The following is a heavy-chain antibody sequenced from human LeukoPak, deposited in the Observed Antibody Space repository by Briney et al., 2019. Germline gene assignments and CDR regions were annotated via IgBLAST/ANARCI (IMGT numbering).Heavy chain of an antibody. J-gene: IGHJ4*02. Sequence: TGGSLRLSCADSGFSFCDYAMQWVPQAPGDGGEWGSGIICSSDTIGYADSVKGRFTISRDNAQNSLYLQMNSLRTEDTALDYCVKARDTGGYYYRGDFDYWGQGTLVTVSS. CDR3: VKARDTGGYYYRGDFDY. D-gene: IGHD3-22*01. CDR2: IICSSDTI. CDR1: GFSFCDYA. V-gene: IGHV3-9*01.